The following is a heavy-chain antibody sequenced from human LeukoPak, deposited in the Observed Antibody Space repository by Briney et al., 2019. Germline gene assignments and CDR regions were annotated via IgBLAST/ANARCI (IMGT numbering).Heavy chain of an antibody. CDR1: GCSISSYY. CDR3: ARRRQWLDY. V-gene: IGHV4-59*08. D-gene: IGHD6-19*01. CDR2: IYYSGST. J-gene: IGHJ4*02. Sequence: SETLSLTCTVSGCSISSYYWIWIRQPPGKGLEWIGYIYYSGSTNYNPSLKSRVTISVDTSKNQFSLKLSSVTAADTAVYYCARRRQWLDYWGQGTLVTVSS.